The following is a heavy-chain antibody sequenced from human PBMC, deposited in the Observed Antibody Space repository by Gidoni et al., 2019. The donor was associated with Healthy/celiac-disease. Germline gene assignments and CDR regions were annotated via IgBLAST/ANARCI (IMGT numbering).Heavy chain of an antibody. Sequence: EVQVVEYGGGMVKPGGSRRLSCAASGCTCSSYSMNWVRQDPGKGMGWVSSISSSRSYIYYAASVKGRFTISRDNAKNSLYLQMNSLRAEDTAVYYCALGSSGYYDGMDVWGQGTTVTVSS. D-gene: IGHD3-22*01. CDR3: ALGSSGYYDGMDV. V-gene: IGHV3-21*01. CDR1: GCTCSSYS. J-gene: IGHJ6*02. CDR2: ISSSRSYI.